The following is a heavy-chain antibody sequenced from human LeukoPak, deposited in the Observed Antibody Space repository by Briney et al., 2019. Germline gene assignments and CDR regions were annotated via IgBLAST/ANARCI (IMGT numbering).Heavy chain of an antibody. V-gene: IGHV5-51*01. Sequence: GESLKISCKGSGYTFSSYWIGWVRQIPGKGREWMGIIYPDDSDTRYSPSFQGKVTISADKSISTAYLQWSSLKASDTAMYYCARLAYCSNDVCYSNYYYSMDVWGKGTTVTVSS. J-gene: IGHJ6*03. CDR2: IYPDDSDT. D-gene: IGHD2-8*01. CDR3: ARLAYCSNDVCYSNYYYSMDV. CDR1: GYTFSSYW.